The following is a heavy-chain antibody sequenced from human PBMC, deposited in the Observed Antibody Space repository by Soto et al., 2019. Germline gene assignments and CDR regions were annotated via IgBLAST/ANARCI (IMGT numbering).Heavy chain of an antibody. CDR2: INNHGNDV. V-gene: IGHV3-74*01. CDR1: GFSISGYW. J-gene: IGHJ4*02. Sequence: EVQLVESGGGLVQPGGSLRLSCAVSGFSISGYWMHWVRQVPGKGLVWVSRINNHGNDVSYADSVKGRFIISRDNAQNTLYLQINSPTADDTARYYCTRGASGYGNFDCWGQGVLLTVSS. CDR3: TRGASGYGNFDC. D-gene: IGHD5-12*01.